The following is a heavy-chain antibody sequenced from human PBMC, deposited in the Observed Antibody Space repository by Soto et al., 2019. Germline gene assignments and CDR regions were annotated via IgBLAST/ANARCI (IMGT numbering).Heavy chain of an antibody. D-gene: IGHD6-6*01. CDR2: INPNSGGT. CDR3: ARGGWRSSSGDWFDP. Sequence: QVQLVQSGAEVKKPGASVKVSCKASGYTFTGYYMHWVRQAPGQGLEWMGWINPNSGGTNYAQKFQGWVTMTRDTSISTAYMELSRLRSDDTAVYYCARGGWRSSSGDWFDPWGQGTLVTVSS. CDR1: GYTFTGYY. J-gene: IGHJ5*02. V-gene: IGHV1-2*04.